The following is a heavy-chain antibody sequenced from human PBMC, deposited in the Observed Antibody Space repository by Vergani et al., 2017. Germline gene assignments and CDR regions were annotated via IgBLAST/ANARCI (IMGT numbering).Heavy chain of an antibody. D-gene: IGHD6-19*01. CDR1: GFTFSSYS. J-gene: IGHJ4*02. Sequence: EVHLVESGGGLVKPGGSLRLSCAASGFTFSSYSMNWVRQAPGKGLEWVSSISSSSSYIYYADSVKGRFTISRDNAKNSLYLQMNSLRAEDTAVYYCARDRRPYSSGWGFDYWGQGTLVTVSS. CDR2: ISSSSSYI. V-gene: IGHV3-21*01. CDR3: ARDRRPYSSGWGFDY.